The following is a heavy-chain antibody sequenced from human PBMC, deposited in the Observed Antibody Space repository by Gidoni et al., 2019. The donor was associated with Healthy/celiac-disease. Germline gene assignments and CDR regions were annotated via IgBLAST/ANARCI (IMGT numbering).Heavy chain of an antibody. CDR2: IRYDGSNK. V-gene: IGHV3-30*02. CDR3: AKDAVAGTLDFDY. J-gene: IGHJ4*02. CDR1: GFTFSSYG. Sequence: QVQLVESGGGVVQPGGSLRLSCAAYGFTFSSYGMHWVRQAPGKGLEWVAFIRYDGSNKYYADSVKGRFTISRDNSKNTLYLQMNSLRAEDTAVYYCAKDAVAGTLDFDYWGQGTLVTVSS. D-gene: IGHD6-19*01.